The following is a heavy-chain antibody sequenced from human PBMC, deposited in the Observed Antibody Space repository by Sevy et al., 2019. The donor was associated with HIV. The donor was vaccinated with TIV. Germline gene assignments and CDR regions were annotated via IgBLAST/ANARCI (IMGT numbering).Heavy chain of an antibody. CDR3: ARADYGDRFDY. CDR2: ISSSSSTI. D-gene: IGHD4-17*01. CDR1: GFTFSSYS. Sequence: EGSLRLSCAASGFTFSSYSMNWVRQAPGKGLEWVSYISSSSSTIYYADSVKGRFTISRDNAKNSLYLQMNSLRAEDTAVYYCARADYGDRFDYWGQGTLVTVSS. J-gene: IGHJ4*02. V-gene: IGHV3-48*01.